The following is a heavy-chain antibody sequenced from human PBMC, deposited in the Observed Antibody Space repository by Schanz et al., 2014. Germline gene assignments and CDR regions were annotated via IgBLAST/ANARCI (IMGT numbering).Heavy chain of an antibody. CDR1: GGTFSSFG. V-gene: IGHV1-69*04. J-gene: IGHJ6*02. CDR2: IIPILGIA. CDR3: ARGPSQGYSYGHNIGAYYYGMDV. Sequence: QVQLVQSGAEVKKPGSSVKVSCKASGGTFSSFGINWVRQAPGQGLEWMGRIIPILGIANYAQKFQGRVTITADRSTSTAYMELSSLRSEDTAVYYCARGPSQGYSYGHNIGAYYYGMDVWGQGTTVTVSS. D-gene: IGHD5-18*01.